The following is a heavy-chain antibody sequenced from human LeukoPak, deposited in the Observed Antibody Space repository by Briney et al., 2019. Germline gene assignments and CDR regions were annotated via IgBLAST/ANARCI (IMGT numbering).Heavy chain of an antibody. Sequence: QSGGSLGLSCAVSGITLSNYGMSWVRQAPGKGLEWVAGLSGSGGGTNYADSVQGRFTISRDNPKNTLYLQMNSLRAEDTAVYFCAKRGVVIRVFLVGFHKEAYYFDSWGQGALVTVSS. J-gene: IGHJ4*02. CDR2: LSGSGGGT. D-gene: IGHD3-10*01. CDR3: AKRGVVIRVFLVGFHKEAYYFDS. V-gene: IGHV3-23*01. CDR1: GITLSNYG.